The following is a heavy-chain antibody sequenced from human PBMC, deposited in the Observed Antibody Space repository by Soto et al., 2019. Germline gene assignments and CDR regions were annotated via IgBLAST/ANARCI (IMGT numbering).Heavy chain of an antibody. D-gene: IGHD2-15*01. CDR1: GLTFSDHY. Sequence: GGSLRLSCVVSGLTFSDHYMNWVRQAPGKGLQWVAYISSRSSEINYADPVKGRFTISRDNAKNSVFLHMTSLTAEDTGVYFCARGDGAVGAAIDIWGQGXLVTVSS. CDR2: ISSRSSEI. CDR3: ARGDGAVGAAIDI. V-gene: IGHV3-11*06. J-gene: IGHJ4*02.